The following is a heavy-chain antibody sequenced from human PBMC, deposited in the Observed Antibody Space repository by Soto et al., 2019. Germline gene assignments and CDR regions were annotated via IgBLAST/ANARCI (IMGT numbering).Heavy chain of an antibody. V-gene: IGHV4-59*02. D-gene: IGHD6-13*01. J-gene: IGHJ6*02. CDR3: ARLSRRAAAGTSSYHSMDV. Sequence: PSETLSLTCTVSGGSVSGYYWSWIRQSPGKGLEWIGYIHYSGTTNFNPSLKSRLTMSVDTSNNQFSLKLSSVTAGDTAIYYCARLSRRAAAGTSSYHSMDVRGQGTTVTVSS. CDR2: IHYSGTT. CDR1: GGSVSGYY.